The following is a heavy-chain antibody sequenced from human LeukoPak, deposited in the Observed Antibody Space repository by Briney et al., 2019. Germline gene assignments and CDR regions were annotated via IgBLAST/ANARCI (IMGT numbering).Heavy chain of an antibody. Sequence: SGPTLVKPTQTLTLTCTFSGFSLSTSGVGVGWIRQPPGKALEWLALIYWNDDKRYSPSLKSRLTITKDTSKNQVVLTMTNMDPVDTATYYCARGGITIFGVVFDYWGQGTLVTVSS. J-gene: IGHJ4*02. CDR3: ARGGITIFGVVFDY. V-gene: IGHV2-5*01. D-gene: IGHD3-3*01. CDR2: IYWNDDK. CDR1: GFSLSTSGVG.